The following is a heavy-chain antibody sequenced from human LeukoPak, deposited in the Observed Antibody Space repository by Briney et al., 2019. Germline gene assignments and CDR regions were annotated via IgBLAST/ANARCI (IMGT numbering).Heavy chain of an antibody. CDR1: GGSISGYY. J-gene: IGHJ4*02. V-gene: IGHV4-59*01. D-gene: IGHD1-7*01. CDR2: ISDTGTS. CDR3: ARTRTYLDY. Sequence: SETLSLTCIVSGGSISGYYWSWIRQPPGRGLEWIGYISDTGTSIYNPSLKNRLSMLVDTSKNHFYLNLTSVAAADTAIYYCARTRTYLDYWGQGALVTVSS.